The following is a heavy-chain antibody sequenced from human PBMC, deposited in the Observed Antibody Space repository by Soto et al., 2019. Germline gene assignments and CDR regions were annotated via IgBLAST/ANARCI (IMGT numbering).Heavy chain of an antibody. Sequence: EVQVLESGGGLVQPGGSLRLSCTASGGTFSSYAMSWVRQATGKGLEWVSRISGSGSSTYYADSVKGRFTISRDNSKNTLYLQMNSLRVEDTAVYYCAKVTSSWSHFDYWGQGTLVTVSS. J-gene: IGHJ4*02. CDR2: ISGSGSST. CDR1: GGTFSSYA. CDR3: AKVTSSWSHFDY. D-gene: IGHD6-13*01. V-gene: IGHV3-23*01.